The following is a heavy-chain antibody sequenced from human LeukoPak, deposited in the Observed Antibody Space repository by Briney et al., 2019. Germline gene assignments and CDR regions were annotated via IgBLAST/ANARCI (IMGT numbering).Heavy chain of an antibody. CDR2: IYYSGST. V-gene: IGHV4-59*01. CDR3: AGERDYYYDSSGHFDY. J-gene: IGHJ4*02. D-gene: IGHD3-22*01. Sequence: SETLSLTCTVSGGSISSYYWSWIRQPPGKGLEWIGYIYYSGSTNYNPSLGSRVTISVDTSKNQFSLKLSSVTAADTAVYYCAGERDYYYDSSGHFDYWGQGTLVTVSS. CDR1: GGSISSYY.